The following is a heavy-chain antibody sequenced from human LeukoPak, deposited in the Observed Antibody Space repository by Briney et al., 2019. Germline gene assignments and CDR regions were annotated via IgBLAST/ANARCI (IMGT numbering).Heavy chain of an antibody. Sequence: GRSLRLSCAASGFTFGDYAMHWARQAPGKGREGVSGFSWNIVSIGYADSVKGRFTISRDNAKNSLYLQMNSLRAEDTALYYCAKGMTTVTGGDIKYYYYYMDVWGKGTTVTVSS. V-gene: IGHV3-9*01. CDR2: FSWNIVSI. D-gene: IGHD4-11*01. J-gene: IGHJ6*03. CDR1: GFTFGDYA. CDR3: AKGMTTVTGGDIKYYYYYMDV.